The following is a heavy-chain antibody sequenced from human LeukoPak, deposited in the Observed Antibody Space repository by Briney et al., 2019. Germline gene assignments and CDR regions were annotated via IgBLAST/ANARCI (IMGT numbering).Heavy chain of an antibody. Sequence: GGPLRLLCGASVLLYYNYRMQGAPGATHEGGVGGTFTLYEKKNKYYADSVKGRFTISRDNSKNTLYLQMNSLRAEDTAVYYCAKGPKRYNILTGYFVIETAFDIWGQGTMVTVSS. J-gene: IGHJ3*02. V-gene: IGHV3-30*02. D-gene: IGHD3-9*01. CDR2: TLYEKKNK. CDR3: AKGPKRYNILTGYFVIETAFDI. CDR1: VLLYYNYR.